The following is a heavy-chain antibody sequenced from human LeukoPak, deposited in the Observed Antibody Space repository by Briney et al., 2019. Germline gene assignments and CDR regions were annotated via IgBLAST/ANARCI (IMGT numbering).Heavy chain of an antibody. J-gene: IGHJ6*03. CDR2: IYHSGRP. CDR1: GGPLRSGGDH. CDR3: ARVSGRIWLSYYMDV. D-gene: IGHD2-15*01. Sequence: TLPHPYTVSGGPLRSGGDHWRWIPRPPGKGLEWYGYIYHSGRPYYNPSLKRRVTISVDKPKHQFSQTLSSVTPGAAVVYYYARVSGRIWLSYYMDVWGKGTTVTVSS. V-gene: IGHV4-30-2*01.